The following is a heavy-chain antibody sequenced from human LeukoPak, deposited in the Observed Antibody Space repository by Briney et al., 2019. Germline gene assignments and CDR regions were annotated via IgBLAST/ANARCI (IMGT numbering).Heavy chain of an antibody. J-gene: IGHJ5*02. CDR2: ISAYNGNT. D-gene: IGHD3-10*01. CDR1: GYTFTSYG. V-gene: IGHV1-18*01. Sequence: ASVKVSCKASGYTFTSYGISWVRRAPGQGLEWMGWISAYNGNTNYAQKLQGRVTMTTDTSTSTAYMELRSLRSDDTAVYYCARDLYYGSGSYPTLNWFDPWGQGTLVTVSS. CDR3: ARDLYYGSGSYPTLNWFDP.